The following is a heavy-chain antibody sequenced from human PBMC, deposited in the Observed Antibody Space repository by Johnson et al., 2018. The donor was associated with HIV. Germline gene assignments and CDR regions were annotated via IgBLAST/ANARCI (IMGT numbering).Heavy chain of an antibody. D-gene: IGHD1-26*01. J-gene: IGHJ3*02. V-gene: IGHV3-7*01. CDR1: PFTFNHSW. Sequence: VQLVESGGGLVRPGAPRILSFPASPFTFNHSWLICVHQAPGMRLALVANIKQVGSEKYYVHSVHCLFTISRDNAKNSLYLQMNSLRAEDTAVYYCAKDGGSYGGAFDIWGQGTMVTVSS. CDR3: AKDGGSYGGAFDI. CDR2: IKQVGSEK.